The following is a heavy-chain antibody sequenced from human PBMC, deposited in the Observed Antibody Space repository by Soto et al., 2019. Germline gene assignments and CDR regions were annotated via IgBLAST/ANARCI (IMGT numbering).Heavy chain of an antibody. CDR1: GFTFSSYW. V-gene: IGHV3-7*01. Sequence: EVQLVESGGGLVQPGGSLRLSCAASGFTFSSYWMSWARQAPGKGLEWVANIKQDGGEKYYVDSVKGRFTISRDNAKNSLYLQMNSLRAEDRAVYYCARRGAGSSWSLFDYWGQGTLVTVSS. J-gene: IGHJ4*02. CDR3: ARRGAGSSWSLFDY. D-gene: IGHD6-13*01. CDR2: IKQDGGEK.